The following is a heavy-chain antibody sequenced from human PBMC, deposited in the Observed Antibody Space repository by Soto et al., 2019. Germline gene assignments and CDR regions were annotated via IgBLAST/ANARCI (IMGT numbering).Heavy chain of an antibody. D-gene: IGHD3-22*01. CDR3: SGDSSPDSSVAGDY. J-gene: IGHJ4*02. V-gene: IGHV3-74*01. CDR1: GFTFSTHW. CDR2: INGDGSQT. Sequence: EVQLVESGGGLVQPGGSLRLSCAASGFTFSTHWMHWVRQAPGKGLVWVSRINGDGSQTTYADSVKGRLTISRDNAKKTVYLKKNKLRVEGTAVYYLSGDSSPDSSVAGDYWGQGTLVTVSS.